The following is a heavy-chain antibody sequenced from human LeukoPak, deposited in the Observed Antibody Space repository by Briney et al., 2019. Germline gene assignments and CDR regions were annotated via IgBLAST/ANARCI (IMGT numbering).Heavy chain of an antibody. CDR2: IYYNGDT. CDR1: GGSVSNSLYY. Sequence: SETLSLTCTVSGGSVSNSLYYWSWIRQPPGKGLEWIGYIYYNGDTNYNPSLKSRVIISIDTSSNQSSLRLNSMTAADTAVYYCARVLRAASWRSYDYWGQGSLVTVSS. CDR3: ARVLRAASWRSYDY. D-gene: IGHD5-18*01. J-gene: IGHJ4*02. V-gene: IGHV4-61*01.